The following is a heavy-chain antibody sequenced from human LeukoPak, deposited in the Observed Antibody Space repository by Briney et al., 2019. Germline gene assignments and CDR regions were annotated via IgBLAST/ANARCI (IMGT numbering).Heavy chain of an antibody. CDR1: GYTLTGYY. J-gene: IGHJ4*02. CDR2: ITPNSGGT. V-gene: IGHV1-2*02. Sequence: ASVKVSCKASGYTLTGYYMHWVRQAPGQGREWMGWITPNSGGTNYAQKFQGRVTMTRDTSISTAYMELSRLRSDDTAVYYCARDHIAAGIDYWGQGTLVTVSS. CDR3: ARDHIAAGIDY. D-gene: IGHD6-13*01.